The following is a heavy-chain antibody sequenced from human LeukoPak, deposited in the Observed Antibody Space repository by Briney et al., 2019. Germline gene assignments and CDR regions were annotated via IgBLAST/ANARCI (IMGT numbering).Heavy chain of an antibody. V-gene: IGHV4-4*07. J-gene: IGHJ4*02. Sequence: SETLSLTCTVSGGSISSYYWSWIRQPAGKGLEWIGRIYTSGSANHNPSLKSRVTMSLDTSKNQFSLKLSSVTAADTAVYYCARGNYDSSGYYFGYWGQGTLVTVSS. D-gene: IGHD3-22*01. CDR3: ARGNYDSSGYYFGY. CDR1: GGSISSYY. CDR2: IYTSGSA.